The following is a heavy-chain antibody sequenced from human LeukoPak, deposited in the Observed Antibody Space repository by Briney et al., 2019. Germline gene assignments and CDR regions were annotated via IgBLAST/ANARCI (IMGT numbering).Heavy chain of an antibody. CDR3: VRGTGY. CDR2: ISSNGDNT. Sequence: GGSLRLSCSVSGFTFSTYVMHWVRQAPGKGLEYVSAISSNGDNTYYADSVKGRFTISRDNSKNTLYLQMSSLRADDTAVYYCVRGTGYWGQGTLVRVSS. CDR1: GFTFSTYV. J-gene: IGHJ4*02. V-gene: IGHV3-64D*06.